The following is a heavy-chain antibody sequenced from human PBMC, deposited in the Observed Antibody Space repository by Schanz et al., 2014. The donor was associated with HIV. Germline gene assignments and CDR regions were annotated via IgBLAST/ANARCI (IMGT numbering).Heavy chain of an antibody. CDR3: ARGAQNYYGSGSYYNPVGMDV. CDR2: IWHDGSSK. CDR1: GFTFSSYG. D-gene: IGHD3-10*01. J-gene: IGHJ6*02. V-gene: IGHV3-33*01. Sequence: QVQLVESGGGVVQPGRSLRLSCAASGFTFSSYGMHWVRQAPGKGLEWVAVIWHDGSSKYYADSVKGRFTISRDNSRNTLHLQMNSLRAEDTAVYFCARGAQNYYGSGSYYNPVGMDVWGQGTTVTVSS.